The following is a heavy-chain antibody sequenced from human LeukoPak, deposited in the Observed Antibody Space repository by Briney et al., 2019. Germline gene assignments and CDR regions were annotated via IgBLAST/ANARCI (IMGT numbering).Heavy chain of an antibody. V-gene: IGHV3-23*01. CDR2: ISNSGGST. Sequence: GGSLRLSCAASGFTFSSYAMSWVRQAPGKGLEWVSGISNSGGSTYYADSVKGRFTISRDNSKDTLYLQMNSLRAEDTAVYYCAKDPITIFGVWGQGTLVTVSS. CDR3: AKDPITIFGV. J-gene: IGHJ4*02. CDR1: GFTFSSYA. D-gene: IGHD3-3*01.